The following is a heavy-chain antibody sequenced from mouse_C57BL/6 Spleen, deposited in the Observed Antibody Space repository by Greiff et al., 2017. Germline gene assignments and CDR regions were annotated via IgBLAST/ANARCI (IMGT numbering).Heavy chain of an antibody. V-gene: IGHV1-55*01. CDR3: ARGGYGGFAY. Sequence: VQLQESGAELVKPGASVKMSCKASGYTFTSYWINWVKQRPGQGLEWIGDIYPGSGSTNYNEKFKSKATLTVDTSSSTAYMQLSSLTSEDSAVYCCARGGYGGFAYWGQGTLVTVSA. J-gene: IGHJ3*01. D-gene: IGHD3-2*02. CDR1: GYTFTSYW. CDR2: IYPGSGST.